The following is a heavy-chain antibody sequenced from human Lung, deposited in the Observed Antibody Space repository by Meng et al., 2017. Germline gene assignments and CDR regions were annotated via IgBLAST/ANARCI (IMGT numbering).Heavy chain of an antibody. CDR3: ARRGLWLDPQNFDY. V-gene: IGHV4-4*02. J-gene: IGHJ4*02. CDR1: GGSISSSNC. Sequence: QGSCPGLAKPSGTLALTSAAFGGSISSSNCWSWVRQPPGKGLEWIGEIYHSGSTNYNPSLKSRVTISVDKSKNQFSLKLSSVTAADTAVYYCARRGLWLDPQNFDYWGQGTLVTVSS. D-gene: IGHD6-19*01. CDR2: IYHSGST.